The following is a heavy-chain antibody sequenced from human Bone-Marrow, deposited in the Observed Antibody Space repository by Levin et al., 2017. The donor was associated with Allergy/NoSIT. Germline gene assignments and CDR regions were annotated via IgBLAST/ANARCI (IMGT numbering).Heavy chain of an antibody. CDR2: IDPGDSDA. D-gene: IGHD2-2*01. Sequence: GESLKISCMGSGYSFTNYWIGWVRQMPGKGLEWMGVIDPGDSDARYSPSFEGQVTISVDKSISTAYLQWNSLKASDTAMFFCASRSSASSTPYFYYYYMDVWGKGTTVIVSS. J-gene: IGHJ6*03. CDR1: GYSFTNYW. V-gene: IGHV5-51*01. CDR3: ASRSSASSTPYFYYYYMDV.